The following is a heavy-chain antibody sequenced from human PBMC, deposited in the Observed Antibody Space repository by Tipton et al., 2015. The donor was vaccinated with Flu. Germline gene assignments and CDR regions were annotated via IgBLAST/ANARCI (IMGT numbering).Heavy chain of an antibody. CDR3: ARAWAAAGSA. V-gene: IGHV3-7*01. J-gene: IGHJ5*02. CDR1: GFIFGDYW. CDR2: INQDGSQI. D-gene: IGHD6-13*01. Sequence: SLRLSCLASGFIFGDYWMLWFRQAPGKGLEWVANINQDGSQIYYLNSVRGRFTISRDNAKNSLYLQMNSLRSEDTAVYYCARAWAAAGSAWGQGTLVTVSS.